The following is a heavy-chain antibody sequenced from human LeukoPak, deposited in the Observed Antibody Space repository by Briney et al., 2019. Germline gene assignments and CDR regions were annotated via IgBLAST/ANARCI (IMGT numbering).Heavy chain of an antibody. CDR3: ARDAPWRDIGTFDI. V-gene: IGHV3-48*03. CDR2: ISSSGSTI. J-gene: IGHJ3*02. Sequence: GGSLRLSCAASGFTFSSYEMNWVRQAPGKGLEWVSYISSSGSTIYYADSVKGRFTISRDNAKNSLYLQMNSLRAEDTAVYYCARDAPWRDIGTFDIWGQGTMVTVSS. D-gene: IGHD2-15*01. CDR1: GFTFSSYE.